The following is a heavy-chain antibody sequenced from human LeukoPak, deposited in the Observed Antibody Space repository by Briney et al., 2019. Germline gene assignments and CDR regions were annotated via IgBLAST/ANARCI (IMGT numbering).Heavy chain of an antibody. CDR3: ARDTVIEKYDY. D-gene: IGHD4-11*01. Sequence: GASVKVSCKASGYTFIGYYMHWVRQAPGQGLEWMGRINPNNGGTNYAQKFQGRVTMTRDTSTSTVYMELSSLRSEDTAVYYCARDTVIEKYDYWGQGTLVTVSS. V-gene: IGHV1-2*06. CDR1: GYTFIGYY. J-gene: IGHJ4*02. CDR2: INPNNGGT.